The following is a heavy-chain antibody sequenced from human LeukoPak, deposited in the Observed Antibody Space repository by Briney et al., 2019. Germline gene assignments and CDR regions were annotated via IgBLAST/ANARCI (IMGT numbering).Heavy chain of an antibody. Sequence: ASVKVSCKASGYTFTGYYMHWVRQAPGQGLEWMGWINPNSGGTNYAQKFQGRVTMTRDTSISTAYMELSRLRSDDTAVYYGARDLRTMVRGITNWFDPWGQGTLVTVSS. CDR2: INPNSGGT. V-gene: IGHV1-2*02. J-gene: IGHJ5*02. D-gene: IGHD3-10*01. CDR3: ARDLRTMVRGITNWFDP. CDR1: GYTFTGYY.